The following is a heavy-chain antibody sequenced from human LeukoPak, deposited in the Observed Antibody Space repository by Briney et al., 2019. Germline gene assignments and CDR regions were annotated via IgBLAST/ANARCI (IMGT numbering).Heavy chain of an antibody. CDR3: AKYSLAYCGGDCYSTLDY. CDR1: GFTFSSYG. V-gene: IGHV3-30*18. D-gene: IGHD2-21*02. Sequence: GGSLRLSCAASGFTFSSYGMHWVRQAPGKGLEWVAVTSYDGSNKYYADSVKGRFTISRDNSKNTLYLQMNSLRAEDTAVYYCAKYSLAYCGGDCYSTLDYWGQGTLVTVSS. J-gene: IGHJ4*02. CDR2: TSYDGSNK.